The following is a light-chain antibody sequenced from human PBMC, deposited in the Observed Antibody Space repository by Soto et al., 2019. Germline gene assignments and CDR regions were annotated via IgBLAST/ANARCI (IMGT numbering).Light chain of an antibody. V-gene: IGKV3-11*01. CDR2: DAS. CDR3: QQRSNWIT. Sequence: EIVLTQAPAAPSLSPGGKGTLSRRASQSVSSYLAWYQQKPGQAPRLLIYDASNRATGIPARFSGSGSGTDFTLTISSLEPEDFAVYYCQQRSNWITFGQGTRLEIK. CDR1: QSVSSY. J-gene: IGKJ5*01.